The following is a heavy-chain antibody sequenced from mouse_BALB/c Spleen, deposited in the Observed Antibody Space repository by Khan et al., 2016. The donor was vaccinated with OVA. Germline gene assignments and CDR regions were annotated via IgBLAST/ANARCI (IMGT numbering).Heavy chain of an antibody. CDR3: VRDGAYYRNDGWFAY. J-gene: IGHJ3*01. Sequence: QVQLQQPGAELARPGASVKMSCKASGYTFTSYTIHWIKLRPGQGLEWIGYINPNNGYTNYNQKFKDKATLTADKSSTTVYMQLSSLTSDDAAFYNWVRDGAYYRNDGWFAYWGQGTLVTVSA. D-gene: IGHD2-14*01. V-gene: IGHV1-4*01. CDR1: GYTFTSYT. CDR2: INPNNGYT.